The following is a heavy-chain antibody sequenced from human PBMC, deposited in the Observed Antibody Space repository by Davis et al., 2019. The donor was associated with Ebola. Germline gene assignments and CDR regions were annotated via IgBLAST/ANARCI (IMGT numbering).Heavy chain of an antibody. Sequence: PRGSLRLSCAASGFTVSSNYMSWVRQAPGKGLEWVSVISGSGGSTYYADSVKGRFTISRDNSKNTLYLQMNSLRAEDTAVYYCAPELPKYYYYYYMDVWGKGTTVTVSS. V-gene: IGHV3-23*01. J-gene: IGHJ6*03. CDR3: APELPKYYYYYYMDV. CDR1: GFTVSSNY. D-gene: IGHD1-7*01. CDR2: ISGSGGST.